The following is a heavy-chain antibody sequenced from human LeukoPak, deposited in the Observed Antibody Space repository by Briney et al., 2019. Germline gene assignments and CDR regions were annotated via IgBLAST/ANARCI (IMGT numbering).Heavy chain of an antibody. CDR1: GGTFSSYA. D-gene: IGHD2-2*03. CDR2: IIPIFGTA. CDR3: ARAAGYCSSTSCYYDY. J-gene: IGHJ4*02. Sequence: ASVKVSCKASGGTFSSYAISWVRQAPGQGLEWMGGIIPIFGTANYAQKFQGRVTITTDESTSTAYMELSSLRSEDTAVYYCARAAGYCSSTSCYYDYWGQGTLVTVSS. V-gene: IGHV1-69*05.